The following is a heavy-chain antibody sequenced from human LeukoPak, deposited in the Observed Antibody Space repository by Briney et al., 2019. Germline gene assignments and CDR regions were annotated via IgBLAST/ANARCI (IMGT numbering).Heavy chain of an antibody. Sequence: GGSLRLSCAASGFTFSSYGMHWVRQAPGKGLEWVAFIRYDGGNKYYADSVKGRFTISRDNSKNTLYLQMNSPRAEDTAVYYCATTGNTAIAWGQGTLVTVSS. CDR2: IRYDGGNK. CDR1: GFTFSSYG. V-gene: IGHV3-30*02. CDR3: ATTGNTAIA. D-gene: IGHD5-18*01. J-gene: IGHJ4*02.